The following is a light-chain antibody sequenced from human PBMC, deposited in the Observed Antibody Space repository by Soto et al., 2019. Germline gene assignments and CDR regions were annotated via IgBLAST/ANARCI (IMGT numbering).Light chain of an antibody. CDR3: QQRSNWLVT. J-gene: IGKJ1*01. Sequence: EIVLSQSPATLYLSPGERATLSCRASQSVSSYLAWYQQKPGQAPRLLIYDASNRATGIPARFSGSGSGTDFTLTISSLEPEDFAVYYCQQRSNWLVTFGQGTKVDIK. V-gene: IGKV3-11*01. CDR2: DAS. CDR1: QSVSSY.